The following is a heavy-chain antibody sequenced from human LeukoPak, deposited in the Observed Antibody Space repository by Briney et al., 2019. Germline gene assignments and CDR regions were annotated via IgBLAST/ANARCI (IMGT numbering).Heavy chain of an antibody. CDR2: IIPIFGTA. CDR3: ARAPDSGSPYYYYMDV. CDR1: GGTFSSYA. Sequence: ASVKVSCKASGGTFSSYAISWVRQAPGQGLEWMGGIIPIFGTANYAQKFQGRVTITTDESTSTAYMELSSLRSEDTAVYYCARAPDSGSPYYYYMDVWGKGTTVTVSS. D-gene: IGHD1-26*01. J-gene: IGHJ6*03. V-gene: IGHV1-69*05.